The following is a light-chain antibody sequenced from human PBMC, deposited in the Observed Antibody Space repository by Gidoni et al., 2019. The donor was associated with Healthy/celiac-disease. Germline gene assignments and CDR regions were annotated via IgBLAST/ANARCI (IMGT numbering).Light chain of an antibody. J-gene: IGLJ2*01. CDR1: SSYVGGYNY. CDR3: SSYTSRVV. CDR2: EVS. Sequence: QSALTQPAYVSGSPGQSITLSCNGTSSYVGGYNYVSWYQQHPGKAPKLMIYEVSNRPSGVSNRFSGSKSGNTASLTISGLQAEDEADYYCSSYTSRVVFGGGTKLTVL. V-gene: IGLV2-14*01.